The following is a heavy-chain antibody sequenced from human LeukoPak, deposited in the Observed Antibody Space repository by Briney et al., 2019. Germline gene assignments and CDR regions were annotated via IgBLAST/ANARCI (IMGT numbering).Heavy chain of an antibody. CDR3: AKLGGNWNYVADY. J-gene: IGHJ4*02. V-gene: IGHV3-66*01. CDR2: VYPGGFT. Sequence: TGGSLRLSCAVSGFTVTSNYMSWVRQAPGKGLEWVSVVYPGGFTYHADSVKGRFTISRDNSKNTLYLQMNSQRAEDTAVYYCAKLGGNWNYVADYWGQGTLVTVSS. CDR1: GFTVTSNY. D-gene: IGHD1-7*01.